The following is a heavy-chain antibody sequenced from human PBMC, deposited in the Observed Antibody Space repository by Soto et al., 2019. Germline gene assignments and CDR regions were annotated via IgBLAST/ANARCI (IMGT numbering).Heavy chain of an antibody. V-gene: IGHV1-3*01. J-gene: IGHJ4*02. Sequence: ASVKVSCKASGYTFTSYAMHWVRQAPGQRLEWMGWINAGNGNTKYSQKFQGRVTITRDTSASTAYMELSSLRSEDTAVYYCARGPLWFGELFLDYWGQGTLVTVSS. CDR1: GYTFTSYA. D-gene: IGHD3-10*01. CDR2: INAGNGNT. CDR3: ARGPLWFGELFLDY.